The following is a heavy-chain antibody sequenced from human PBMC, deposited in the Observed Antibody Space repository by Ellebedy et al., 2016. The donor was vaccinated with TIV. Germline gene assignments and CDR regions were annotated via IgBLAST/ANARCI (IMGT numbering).Heavy chain of an antibody. CDR1: GYTFTGYY. J-gene: IGHJ4*02. CDR2: INPNGGST. CDR3: ARSLGTSREGYYFDY. Sequence: ASVKVSCKASGYTFTGYYIHWVRQAPGQGLEWMGLINPNGGSTNYPQKFQGRVTMTRDTSTTTVYMELSSLTSEDTAVYYCARSLGTSREGYYFDYWGQGTLVTVSS. V-gene: IGHV1-46*01. D-gene: IGHD3-16*01.